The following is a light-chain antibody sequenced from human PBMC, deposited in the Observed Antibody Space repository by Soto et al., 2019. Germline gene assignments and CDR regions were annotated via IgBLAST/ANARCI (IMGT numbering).Light chain of an antibody. CDR3: GSYVRGSTWV. CDR1: GNDVGAYNF. V-gene: IGLV2-14*03. J-gene: IGLJ3*02. CDR2: DVT. Sequence: QSALTQPASVSGSPGQSITISCTGTGNDVGAYNFVSWYQQHPGKAPKLMIYDVTNRPSGVSPRFSGSKSGNTASLTISGLQDEDEADYFCGSYVRGSTWVFGGGTKLTVL.